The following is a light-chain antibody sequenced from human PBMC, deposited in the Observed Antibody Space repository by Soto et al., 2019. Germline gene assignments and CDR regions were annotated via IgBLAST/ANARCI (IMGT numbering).Light chain of an antibody. CDR3: MHHGSSLWT. J-gene: IGKJ1*01. CDR2: GAS. CDR1: QSVSSSY. Sequence: EIVMTQSPATLSVSPGERATLSCRASQSVSSSYLAWYQQKPGQAPRLLIYGASSRATGIPDRFSGSGSGTDFTLTIRRLEPEDFAMYYCMHHGSSLWTFGQGTKVDIK. V-gene: IGKV3-20*01.